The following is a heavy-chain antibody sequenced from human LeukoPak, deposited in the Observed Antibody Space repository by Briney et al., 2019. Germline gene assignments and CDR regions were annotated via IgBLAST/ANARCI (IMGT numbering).Heavy chain of an antibody. V-gene: IGHV1-69*05. D-gene: IGHD6-6*01. CDR2: IIPIFGTA. CDR3: ASLSVAARPSVDY. J-gene: IGHJ4*02. CDR1: GGTFSSYA. Sequence: ASVKVSCKASGGTFSSYAISWVRQAPGQGLEWMGGIIPIFGTANYAQKFQGRVTITTDESTSTAYMELSSLRSEDTAVYYCASLSVAARPSVDYWGQETLVTVSS.